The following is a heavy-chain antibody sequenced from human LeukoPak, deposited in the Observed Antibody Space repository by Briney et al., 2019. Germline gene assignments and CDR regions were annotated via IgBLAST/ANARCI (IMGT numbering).Heavy chain of an antibody. CDR1: GFTFNSYG. CDR2: IWYDGSNK. J-gene: IGHJ6*02. Sequence: GGSLRLSCAASGFTFNSYGMHWVRQAPGKGLEWVAVIWYDGSNKYYADSVKGRFTISRDNSKNTLYLQMNSLRAEDTAVYYCAREGSWYGYYYYYGMDVWGQGTTVTVSS. V-gene: IGHV3-33*01. D-gene: IGHD2-15*01. CDR3: AREGSWYGYYYYYGMDV.